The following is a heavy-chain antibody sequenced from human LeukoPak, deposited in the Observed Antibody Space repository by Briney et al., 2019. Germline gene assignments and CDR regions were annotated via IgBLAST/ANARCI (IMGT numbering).Heavy chain of an antibody. CDR1: GGSISSSSYN. Sequence: SETLSLTCIVSGGSISSSSYNWGWIRQPPGKGLEWIGSIYYSGTTYYNPSLKSRLTISVDTSKNQFSLKLSSVTAADTAVYYCARAYSSSSYLGYWGQGTLVTVSS. D-gene: IGHD6-6*01. CDR3: ARAYSSSSYLGY. J-gene: IGHJ4*02. CDR2: IYYSGTT. V-gene: IGHV4-39*01.